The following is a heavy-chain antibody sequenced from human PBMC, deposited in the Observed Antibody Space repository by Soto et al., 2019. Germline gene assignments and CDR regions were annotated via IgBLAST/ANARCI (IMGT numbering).Heavy chain of an antibody. CDR1: GYSFTSYW. Sequence: GESLKISCKGSGYSFTSYWIGWVRQMPGKGLEWMGIIYPGDSDTRYSPSFQGQVTISADKSISTAYLQWSSLKASDTAMYYCARLTPEGLLVGVFDYWGQGTLVTVYS. D-gene: IGHD2-8*02. V-gene: IGHV5-51*01. CDR2: IYPGDSDT. CDR3: ARLTPEGLLVGVFDY. J-gene: IGHJ4*02.